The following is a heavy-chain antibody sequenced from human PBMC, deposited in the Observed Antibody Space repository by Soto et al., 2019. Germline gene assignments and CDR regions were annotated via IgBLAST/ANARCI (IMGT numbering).Heavy chain of an antibody. V-gene: IGHV4-59*01. CDR3: ARDDTAMVTP. Sequence: SETLSLTCTVSGGSISSYYWSWIRQPPGKGLEWIGYIYYSGSTNYNPSLKSRATISVDTSKNQFSLKLSSVTAADTAVYYCARDDTAMVTPWGQGTLVTVSS. D-gene: IGHD5-18*01. CDR1: GGSISSYY. CDR2: IYYSGST. J-gene: IGHJ5*02.